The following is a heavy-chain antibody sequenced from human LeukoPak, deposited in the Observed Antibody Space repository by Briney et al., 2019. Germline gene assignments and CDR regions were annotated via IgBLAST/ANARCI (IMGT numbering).Heavy chain of an antibody. V-gene: IGHV3-48*03. CDR1: GFTFSSYE. J-gene: IGHJ4*02. D-gene: IGHD5-18*01. Sequence: GGSLRLSCAASGFTFSSYEMNWVRQAPGKGLEWVSYISSSGSTIYYADSVKGRSTTSRDTDKHSPYLQMTSLRADDTAVYYCARVGQLWAHDYWGQGTLVTVSS. CDR3: ARVGQLWAHDY. CDR2: ISSSGSTI.